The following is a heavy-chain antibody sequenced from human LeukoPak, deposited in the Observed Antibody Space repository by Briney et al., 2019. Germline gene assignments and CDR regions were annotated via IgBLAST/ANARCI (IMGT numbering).Heavy chain of an antibody. D-gene: IGHD4-17*01. CDR3: ARDEDYGIFVNIDY. CDR2: IFYSGST. J-gene: IGHJ4*02. CDR1: GGSISSSNYY. Sequence: SETLSLTCTVSGGSISSSNYYWGWIRQPPGKGLEWIGSIFYSGSTYYNSSLKSRVTISVDTSKNQFSLKLSSVTAADTAVYYCARDEDYGIFVNIDYWGQGTLVTVSS. V-gene: IGHV4-39*07.